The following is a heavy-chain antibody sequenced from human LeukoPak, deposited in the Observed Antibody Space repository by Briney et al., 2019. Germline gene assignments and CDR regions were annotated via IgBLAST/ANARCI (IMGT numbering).Heavy chain of an antibody. D-gene: IGHD1-26*01. Sequence: SETLSLTGTVSGYSVTSGYYWGWIRQPPGKGLEWIGCIFHSGSSYFNSSLKSRLSILPDTYRNQFSLNLTSVTAADTAVYYCARVSWDINYVDFWGRGTLVTVSS. V-gene: IGHV4-38-2*02. CDR2: IFHSGSS. CDR1: GYSVTSGYY. CDR3: ARVSWDINYVDF. J-gene: IGHJ4*02.